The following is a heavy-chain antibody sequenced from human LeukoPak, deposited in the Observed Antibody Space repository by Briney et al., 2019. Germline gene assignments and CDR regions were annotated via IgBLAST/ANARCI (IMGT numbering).Heavy chain of an antibody. Sequence: PSETLSLTCTVSGGSITSYYWSWIRQPAGKGLEWIGRIYSSGSTNHNPSLKSRVTMSTDTSKNQFSLTLSSVTAADTAVYYCARGLRSLDYWGQGTLVTVSS. CDR1: GGSITSYY. J-gene: IGHJ4*02. D-gene: IGHD5-12*01. V-gene: IGHV4-4*07. CDR3: ARGLRSLDY. CDR2: IYSSGST.